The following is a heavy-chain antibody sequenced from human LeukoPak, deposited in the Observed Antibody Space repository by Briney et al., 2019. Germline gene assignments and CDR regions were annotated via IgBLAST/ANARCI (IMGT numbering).Heavy chain of an antibody. V-gene: IGHV3-11*01. CDR2: ISSSGSTT. D-gene: IGHD2-21*01. Sequence: GGSLRLSCAASGFTFSDYYMSWIRQAPGKGLEWVSYISSSGSTTYYADSVKGRFTISRDNSKNTLYLQMNSLRAEDTAVYYCAKDSRGWGSGSFDYWGQGALVTVSS. CDR3: AKDSRGWGSGSFDY. CDR1: GFTFSDYY. J-gene: IGHJ4*02.